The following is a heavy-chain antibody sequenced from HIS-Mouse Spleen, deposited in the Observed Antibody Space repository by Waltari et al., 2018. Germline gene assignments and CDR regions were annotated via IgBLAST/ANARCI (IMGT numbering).Heavy chain of an antibody. CDR2: RKPKRGKT. J-gene: IGHJ4*02. CDR1: GYTFTRSD. D-gene: IGHD2-15*01. Sequence: QVPLVQSGAEVKKPGASVKVSCKASGYTFTRSDINWVRQAPGQGLAGKGWRKPKRGKTGYAKKVQGRGTMTRNTSISTAYMERSSLRSEDTAVYYCARGSHQYGSGGSCYSGGEFDYWGQGTLVTVSS. V-gene: IGHV1-8*01. CDR3: ARGSHQYGSGGSCYSGGEFDY.